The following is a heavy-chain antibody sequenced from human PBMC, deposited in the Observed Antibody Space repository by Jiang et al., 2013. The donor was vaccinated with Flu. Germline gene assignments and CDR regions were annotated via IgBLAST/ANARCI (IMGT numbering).Heavy chain of an antibody. J-gene: IGHJ4*02. CDR1: GFTFSRYG. CDR3: AKASYYDASGPDLIIDY. Sequence: VQLLESGGGVVQSGRSLRLSCAASGFTFSRYGMHWVRQAPGKGLEWMAVISHDGRNKNYIDSVKGRFTISRDNSKNMVYLQVNSTRGEDTAVYYCAKASYYDASGPDLIIDYWGQGTPGHRLL. V-gene: IGHV3-30*18. D-gene: IGHD3-16*01. CDR2: ISHDGRNK.